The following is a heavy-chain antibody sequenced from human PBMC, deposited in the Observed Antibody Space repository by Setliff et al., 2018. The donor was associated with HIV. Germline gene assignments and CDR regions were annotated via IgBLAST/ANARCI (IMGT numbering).Heavy chain of an antibody. CDR1: GYTFTSHY. J-gene: IGHJ4*02. CDR3: ARALYTNLAHFDY. Sequence: ASVKVSCKASGYTFTSHYMHWVRQAPGQGLEWMGIINPSGGSTSYAQKFQGRVTMTSDTSTSTVYMELSSLRSEDTAVYYCARALYTNLAHFDYLGQGTLVTVSS. D-gene: IGHD4-4*01. V-gene: IGHV1-46*01. CDR2: INPSGGST.